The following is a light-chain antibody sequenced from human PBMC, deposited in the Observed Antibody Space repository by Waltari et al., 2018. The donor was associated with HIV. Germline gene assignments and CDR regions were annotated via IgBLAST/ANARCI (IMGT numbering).Light chain of an antibody. CDR3: QSYDRGGSGSAV. J-gene: IGLJ2*01. CDR2: ENP. V-gene: IGLV1-40*01. Sequence: QSVLTQPPSVSGAQGQRVSISCTGTRSNLGAGFDVHWYQQVQGTAPTHLIYENPSRPSGGPARFPCSKSVASASLAITGLQAEDEAYYYCQSYDRGGSGSAVFCGVTKLTVL. CDR1: RSNLGAGFD.